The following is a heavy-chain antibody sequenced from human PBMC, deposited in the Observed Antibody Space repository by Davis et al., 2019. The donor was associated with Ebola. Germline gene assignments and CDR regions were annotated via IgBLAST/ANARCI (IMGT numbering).Heavy chain of an antibody. D-gene: IGHD6-6*01. CDR2: INPNSGGT. CDR3: AREGSSQALYYYGMDV. V-gene: IGHV1-2*04. CDR1: GYTFTGYY. J-gene: IGHJ6*02. Sequence: ASVKVSCKASGYTFTGYYMHWVRQAPGQGLEWMGWINPNSGGTNYAQKFQGWVTMTRDTSISTAYMELSRLRSDDTAVYYCAREGSSQALYYYGMDVWGQGTTVTVSS.